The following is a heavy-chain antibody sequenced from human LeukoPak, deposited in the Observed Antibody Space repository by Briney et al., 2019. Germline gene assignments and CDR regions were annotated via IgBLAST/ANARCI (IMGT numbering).Heavy chain of an antibody. CDR2: ISAYNGNT. Sequence: ASVKVSCKASGYTFTSYGISWVRQAPGQGLEWMGWISAYNGNTNYAQKLQGRVTMTRDRTTSTVYMELSSLRSEDTAVYYCARERSNTQAKAMGASWLDPWGQGTPVTVSS. D-gene: IGHD1-26*01. V-gene: IGHV1-18*01. CDR1: GYTFTSYG. CDR3: ARERSNTQAKAMGASWLDP. J-gene: IGHJ5*02.